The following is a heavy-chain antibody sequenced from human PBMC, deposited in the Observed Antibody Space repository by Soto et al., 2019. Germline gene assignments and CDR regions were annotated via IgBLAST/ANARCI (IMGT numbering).Heavy chain of an antibody. CDR2: TRNKANSYTT. J-gene: IGHJ4*02. Sequence: PGGSLRLSCAASGSTFSDHYMDWVRQAPGKGLEWVGRTRNKANSYTTEYAASVKGRFTISRDDSKNSLYLQMNSLKTEDTAVYYCAREGNYSSSWSYFDYWGQGTLVTVSS. CDR1: GSTFSDHY. D-gene: IGHD6-13*01. V-gene: IGHV3-72*01. CDR3: AREGNYSSSWSYFDY.